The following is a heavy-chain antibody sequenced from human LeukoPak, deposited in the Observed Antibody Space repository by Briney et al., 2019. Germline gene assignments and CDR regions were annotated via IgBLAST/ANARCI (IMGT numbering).Heavy chain of an antibody. Sequence: SQTLSLTCAISGDSISSNSAAWNWIRQSPSRGLEWLGRTYYRSKWYNDYAVSVKSRITINPDTSKNQFSLQLNSVTPEDTAVYYCARDLYVKGSGWSDAFDIWGQGTMVTVSS. CDR2: TYYRSKWYN. CDR3: ARDLYVKGSGWSDAFDI. J-gene: IGHJ3*02. CDR1: GDSISSNSAA. D-gene: IGHD6-19*01. V-gene: IGHV6-1*01.